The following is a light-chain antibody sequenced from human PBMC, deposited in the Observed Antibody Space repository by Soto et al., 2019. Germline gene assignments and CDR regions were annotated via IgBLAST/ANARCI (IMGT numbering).Light chain of an antibody. V-gene: IGLV2-14*01. CDR3: SSYTSSSTLEV. Sequence: QSALTQPASVSASPGQSITISCTGTSSDVGGYKFVSWYQHHPGKAPKLMIYEVNNRPSGVSNRFSGSKSGNTASLTISGLQAEDEADYYCSSYTSSSTLEVFGGGTKVTVL. CDR1: SSDVGGYKF. J-gene: IGLJ2*01. CDR2: EVN.